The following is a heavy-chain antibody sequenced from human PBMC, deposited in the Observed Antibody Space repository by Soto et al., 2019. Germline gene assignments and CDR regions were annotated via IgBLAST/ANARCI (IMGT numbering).Heavy chain of an antibody. Sequence: SETLSLTCAVYGGSFSDYYWNWIRQPPGKGLEWIGEINHSGSTNYNPSLKSRVTISLDTSKNQFSLKLSSVTAADTAVYYCARVYSGSYSDSWGQGTLVTVSS. J-gene: IGHJ4*02. CDR2: INHSGST. CDR1: GGSFSDYY. D-gene: IGHD1-26*01. V-gene: IGHV4-34*01. CDR3: ARVYSGSYSDS.